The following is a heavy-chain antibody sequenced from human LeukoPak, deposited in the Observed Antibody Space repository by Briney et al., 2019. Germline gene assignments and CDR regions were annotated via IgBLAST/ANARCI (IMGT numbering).Heavy chain of an antibody. CDR2: IRYDGSNK. CDR1: GFTFRSYG. J-gene: IGHJ4*02. Sequence: GVSLRLCCAASGFTFRSYGMHWVRQAPGKGLEWVAFIRYDGSNKYYADSVKGRFTISRDNSKNTLYLQMNSLRAEDTAVYYCAKEGNEPFDYWGQGTLVTVSS. CDR3: AKEGNEPFDY. D-gene: IGHD1-1*01. V-gene: IGHV3-30*02.